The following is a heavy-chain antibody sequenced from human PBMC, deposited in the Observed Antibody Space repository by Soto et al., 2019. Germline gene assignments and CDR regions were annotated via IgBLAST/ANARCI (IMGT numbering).Heavy chain of an antibody. CDR2: FKWNSGDV. CDR3: AKDRSSGSPYYGMDF. CDR1: GIEFSNYA. D-gene: IGHD3-10*01. J-gene: IGHJ6*02. Sequence: GGSLRLSCVASGIEFSNYAMSWVRQAPGKGLEWVSGFKWNSGDVGYADSVKGRFTISRDNAKNSLYLQMNSLRPEDTAVYYCAKDRSSGSPYYGMDFWGQGTMVTVSS. V-gene: IGHV3-9*01.